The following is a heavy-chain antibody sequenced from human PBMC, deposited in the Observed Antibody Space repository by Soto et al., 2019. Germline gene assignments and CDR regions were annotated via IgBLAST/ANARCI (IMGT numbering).Heavy chain of an antibody. V-gene: IGHV1-3*05. CDR1: GYTFTGYA. Sequence: QVQLVQSEAEEKKPGASVKVSCKASGYTFTGYAMHWVRKAPGQRLEWMGWINAGNGNTKYSQKFQGRVTITRDTSASTAYMDLSSLRSEDTAVYYCARAVAVPADFDYWGQGTLVTVSS. J-gene: IGHJ4*02. D-gene: IGHD6-19*01. CDR3: ARAVAVPADFDY. CDR2: INAGNGNT.